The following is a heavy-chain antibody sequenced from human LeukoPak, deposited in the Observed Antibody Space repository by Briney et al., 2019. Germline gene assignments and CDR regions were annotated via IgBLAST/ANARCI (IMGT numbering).Heavy chain of an antibody. CDR2: ISSSSSYI. Sequence: PGGSLRPSCAASGFTFSSYSMNWVRQAPGKGLEWVSSISSSSSYIYYADSVKGRFTISRDNAKNSLYLQMNSLRAEDTAVYYCARVSCSGGSCYSGYYYMDVWGKGTTVTVSS. CDR1: GFTFSSYS. J-gene: IGHJ6*03. D-gene: IGHD2-15*01. V-gene: IGHV3-21*01. CDR3: ARVSCSGGSCYSGYYYMDV.